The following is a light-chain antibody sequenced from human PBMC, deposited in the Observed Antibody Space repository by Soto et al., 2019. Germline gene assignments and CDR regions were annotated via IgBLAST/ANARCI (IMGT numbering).Light chain of an antibody. V-gene: IGKV2-30*01. CDR1: QGLIYSDGNTY. CDR2: NVS. J-gene: IGKJ1*01. Sequence: DVVLTQSPLSLSVTLGQPASISCRSSQGLIYSDGNTYFNWFQQRPGQSPRGLLYNVSNRDSGVPDRFSGSGSGTDFTLKISRVEAEDVGIYYCMQNTLWPRTFGQGTKVEIK. CDR3: MQNTLWPRT.